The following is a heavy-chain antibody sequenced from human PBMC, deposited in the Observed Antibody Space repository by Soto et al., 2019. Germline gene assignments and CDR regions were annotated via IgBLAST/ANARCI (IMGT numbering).Heavy chain of an antibody. J-gene: IGHJ4*02. D-gene: IGHD5-18*01. Sequence: QVQLVQSGAELKKPGASVKVSCKASGYTFSNYDMNWVRQATGQGPEWIGWVNPNNGDTGYAQKFQGRVTLTTDISTSTAYMELTMLRSQATAIYYCAKVSRKGSAMGFDYWGPGTRITGSS. CDR1: GYTFSNYD. CDR2: VNPNNGDT. V-gene: IGHV1-8*01. CDR3: AKVSRKGSAMGFDY.